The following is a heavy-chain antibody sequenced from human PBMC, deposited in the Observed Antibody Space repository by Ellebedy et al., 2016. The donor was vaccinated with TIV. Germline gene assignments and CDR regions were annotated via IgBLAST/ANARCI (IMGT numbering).Heavy chain of an antibody. CDR2: ISYDGSNK. CDR3: ARDRGIVVVPAANLAHFDY. CDR1: GFTFSSYA. D-gene: IGHD2-2*01. Sequence: GESLKISXAASGFTFSSYAMHWVRQAPGKGLEWVAVISYDGSNKYYADSVKGRFTISRDNSKNTLYLQMNSLRAEDTAVYYCARDRGIVVVPAANLAHFDYWGQGTLVTVSS. V-gene: IGHV3-30-3*01. J-gene: IGHJ4*02.